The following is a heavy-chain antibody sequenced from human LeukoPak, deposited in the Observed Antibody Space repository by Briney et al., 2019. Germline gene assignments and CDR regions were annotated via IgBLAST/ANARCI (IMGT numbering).Heavy chain of an antibody. Sequence: SETLSLTCTVSGYSISSGYYWGWIRQPPGKGLEWIGEINHSGSTNYNPSLKSRVTISVDTSKNQFSLKLSSVTAADTAVYYCARPTTAAADLSYFDYWGQGTLVTVSS. V-gene: IGHV4-38-2*02. CDR1: GYSISSGYY. CDR2: INHSGST. CDR3: ARPTTAAADLSYFDY. D-gene: IGHD6-13*01. J-gene: IGHJ4*02.